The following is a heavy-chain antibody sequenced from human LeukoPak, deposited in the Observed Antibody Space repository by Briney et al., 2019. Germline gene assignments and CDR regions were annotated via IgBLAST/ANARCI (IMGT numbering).Heavy chain of an antibody. V-gene: IGHV3-21*01. D-gene: IGHD4-17*01. CDR1: GFTFSSYA. CDR2: ISSSSSYI. CDR3: AVTTADDAFDI. J-gene: IGHJ3*02. Sequence: GGSLRLSCAASGFTFSSYAMSWVRQAPGKGLEWVSSISSSSSYIYYADSVKGRFTISRDNAKNSLYLQMNSLRAEDTAVYYCAVTTADDAFDIWGQGTMVTVSS.